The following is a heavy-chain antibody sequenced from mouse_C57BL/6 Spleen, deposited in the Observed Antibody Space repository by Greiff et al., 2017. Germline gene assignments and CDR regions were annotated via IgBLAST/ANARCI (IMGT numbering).Heavy chain of an antibody. V-gene: IGHV5-4*01. J-gene: IGHJ4*01. D-gene: IGHD4-1*01. CDR2: ISDGGSYT. CDR1: GFTFSSYA. Sequence: DVHLVESGGGLVKPGGSLKLSCAASGFTFSSYAMSWVRQTPEKRLEWVATISDGGSYTYYPDNVKGRFTISRDNAKNNLYLQMSHLKSEDTAMYYCARDQTGYAMDYWGQGTSVTVSS. CDR3: ARDQTGYAMDY.